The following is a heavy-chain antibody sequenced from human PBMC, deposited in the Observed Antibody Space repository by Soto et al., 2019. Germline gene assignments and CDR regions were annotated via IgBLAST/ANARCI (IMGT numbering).Heavy chain of an antibody. CDR3: ARDTENGLDY. J-gene: IGHJ4*02. Sequence: PGGSLRLSCAASGFTFSTYWMHWVRQAPGKGLVWVSRIKTDGSVTTYADSVKGRFTISRDDSKNTLYLQMNSLRAEDTAVYYCARDTENGLDYWGQGTLVTVSS. V-gene: IGHV3-74*01. CDR2: IKTDGSVT. D-gene: IGHD1-1*01. CDR1: GFTFSTYW.